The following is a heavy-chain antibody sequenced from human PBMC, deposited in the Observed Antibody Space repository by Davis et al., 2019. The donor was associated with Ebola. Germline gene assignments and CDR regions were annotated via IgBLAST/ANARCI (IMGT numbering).Heavy chain of an antibody. CDR3: AKRVVVAATHEYYFDY. CDR1: GFTFSSYA. CDR2: ISGSGGST. J-gene: IGHJ4*02. Sequence: PGGSLRLSCAASGFTFSSYAMSWVRQAPGKGLEWVSAISGSGGSTYYADSVKGRFTISRDNSKNTLYLQMNSLRAEDTAVYYCAKRVVVAATHEYYFDYWGQGTLVTVSS. D-gene: IGHD2-15*01. V-gene: IGHV3-23*01.